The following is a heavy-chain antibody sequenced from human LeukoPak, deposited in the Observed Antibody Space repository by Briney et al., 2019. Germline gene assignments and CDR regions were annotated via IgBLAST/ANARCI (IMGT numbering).Heavy chain of an antibody. V-gene: IGHV3-53*01. CDR1: GFTFSSYS. CDR2: IYSDNT. D-gene: IGHD4/OR15-4a*01. CDR3: ARRAGAYSHPYDY. Sequence: GGSLRLSCAASGFTFSSYSMSWVRQAPGRGLEWVSFIYSDNTHYSDSVKGRFTISRDNSKNTLYLQMNSLRAEDTAVYYCARRAGAYSHPYDYWGQGTLVTVSS. J-gene: IGHJ4*02.